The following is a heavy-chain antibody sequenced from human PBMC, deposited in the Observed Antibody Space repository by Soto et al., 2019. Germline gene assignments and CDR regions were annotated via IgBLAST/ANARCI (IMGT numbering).Heavy chain of an antibody. CDR2: IYYSGST. CDR1: GGSISSYY. Sequence: QVQLQESGPGLVKPSETLSLTCTVSGGSISSYYWSWIRQPPGKGLEWIGYIYYSGSTNYNPSLTSRVTISVDTSKNQFSLKLSSVTAADTAAYYCARDKRTYYYGSGSYDYGMDVWGQGTTVTVSS. V-gene: IGHV4-59*01. D-gene: IGHD3-10*01. CDR3: ARDKRTYYYGSGSYDYGMDV. J-gene: IGHJ6*02.